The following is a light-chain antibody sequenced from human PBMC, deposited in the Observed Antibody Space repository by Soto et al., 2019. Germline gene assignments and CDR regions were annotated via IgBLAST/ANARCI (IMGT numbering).Light chain of an antibody. Sequence: DIQMTQSPSSLSAFVGDRVTITCRASQSINGFLNWYQQKPGQAPNLLIYAASSLQSGVPLRFSGSGSGTDFTLTISTLQPEDSATYFCQQSYGTPPYTFGQGTKLEIK. J-gene: IGKJ2*01. V-gene: IGKV1-39*01. CDR2: AAS. CDR3: QQSYGTPPYT. CDR1: QSINGF.